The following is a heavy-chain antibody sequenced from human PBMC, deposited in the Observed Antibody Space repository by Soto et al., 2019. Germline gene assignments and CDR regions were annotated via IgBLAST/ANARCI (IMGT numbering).Heavy chain of an antibody. Sequence: SETLSLTCAVSGYSISSGYYWGWIRQPPGKGLEWIGSIYHSGSTYYNPSLKSRVTISVDTSKNQFPLKLSSVTAADTAVYYCASGDLSPFDYWGQGTLVTVSS. CDR1: GYSISSGYY. J-gene: IGHJ4*02. CDR3: ASGDLSPFDY. V-gene: IGHV4-38-2*01. D-gene: IGHD1-1*01. CDR2: IYHSGST.